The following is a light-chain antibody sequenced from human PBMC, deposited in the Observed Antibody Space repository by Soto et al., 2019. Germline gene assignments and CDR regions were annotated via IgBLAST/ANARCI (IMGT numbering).Light chain of an antibody. CDR3: SSYAGSNNYV. J-gene: IGLJ1*01. V-gene: IGLV2-8*01. Sequence: QSVLTQPPSASGSPGQSVTISCTGTSSDDGGYNYVSWYQQHPRKAPKLMIYEVSKRPSGVPDRFSGSKSGNTASLPVSGLQAEDEADYYCSSYAGSNNYVFGTGTKVTVL. CDR1: SSDDGGYNY. CDR2: EVS.